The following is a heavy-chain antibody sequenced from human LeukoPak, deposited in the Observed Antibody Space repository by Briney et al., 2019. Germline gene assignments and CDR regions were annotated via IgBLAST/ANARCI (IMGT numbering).Heavy chain of an antibody. D-gene: IGHD2-15*01. CDR3: AKELGYCSGGSCYPFDY. CDR2: ISGSGGST. V-gene: IGHV3-23*01. Sequence: GGSLRLPCAASGFTFSSYAMSWVRQAPGKGLEWVSAISGSGGSTYYADSVKGRFTISRDNSKNTLYLQMNSLRAEDTAVYYCAKELGYCSGGSCYPFDYWGQGTLVTVSS. J-gene: IGHJ4*02. CDR1: GFTFSSYA.